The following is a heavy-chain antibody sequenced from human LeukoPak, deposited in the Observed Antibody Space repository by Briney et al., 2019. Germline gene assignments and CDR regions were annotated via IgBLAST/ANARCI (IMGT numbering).Heavy chain of an antibody. Sequence: SETLSLTCTVSGGSISTSSYYWGWIRQPPGKGLEWIGSISYSGSIYYNPSLKSRVTISVDKSKNQFSLKVSSVTAADTAVYYCARGSYTRPFYSSSWYRSWFDPWGQGTLVTVSS. CDR3: ARGSYTRPFYSSSWYRSWFDP. CDR2: ISYSGSI. J-gene: IGHJ5*02. CDR1: GGSISTSSYY. D-gene: IGHD6-13*01. V-gene: IGHV4-39*07.